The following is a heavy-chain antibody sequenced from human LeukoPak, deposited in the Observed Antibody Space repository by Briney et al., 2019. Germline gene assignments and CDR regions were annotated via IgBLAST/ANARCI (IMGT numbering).Heavy chain of an antibody. CDR1: GYTFTGYY. D-gene: IGHD2-15*01. CDR3: ARGAATHDDV. Sequence: ASVKVSCKASGYTFTGYYMHWVRQAPGQGLEWMGWINPNSGGTDYAQNFQGRVTMTRDTSISTAYMELSSLRSEDTAVYYCARGAATHDDVWGQGTTVTVSS. CDR2: INPNSGGT. V-gene: IGHV1-2*02. J-gene: IGHJ6*02.